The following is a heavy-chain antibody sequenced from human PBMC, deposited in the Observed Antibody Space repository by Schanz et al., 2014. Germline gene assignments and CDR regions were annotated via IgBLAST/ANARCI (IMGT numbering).Heavy chain of an antibody. D-gene: IGHD3-3*01. V-gene: IGHV1-2*02. CDR1: GGTFSSYA. CDR3: ASDFWSGYSHYYYGLDV. CDR2: INPDSGGT. Sequence: QVQLVQSGAEVKKPGASVKVSCKASGGTFSSYAFSWVRQAPGQGLEWMGWINPDSGGTNYAQKFQGRVTMTRDMSINTAYMELSRLRSDDSAVYYCASDFWSGYSHYYYGLDVGGQGTTVTVSS. J-gene: IGHJ6*02.